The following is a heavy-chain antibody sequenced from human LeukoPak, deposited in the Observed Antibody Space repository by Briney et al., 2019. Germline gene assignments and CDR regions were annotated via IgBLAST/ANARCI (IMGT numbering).Heavy chain of an antibody. CDR2: INHSGST. CDR3: AREVLSSWPHHSFGVLYLNWFDP. Sequence: SETLSLTCTVSGGSISSGGYYWSWIRQPPGKGLEWIGEINHSGSTNHNPSLKSRVTISVDTSKNQFSLKLSSVTAADTAVYYCAREVLSSWPHHSFGVLYLNWFDPWGQGTLVTVSS. D-gene: IGHD3-3*01. V-gene: IGHV4-39*07. J-gene: IGHJ5*02. CDR1: GGSISSGGYY.